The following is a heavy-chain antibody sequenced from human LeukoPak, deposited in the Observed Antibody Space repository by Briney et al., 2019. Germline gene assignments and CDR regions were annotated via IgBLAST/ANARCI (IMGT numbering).Heavy chain of an antibody. CDR1: GVTFSSYG. CDR3: AKDRGAEWELLRDYYYYGMDV. V-gene: IGHV3-30*18. CDR2: ISYDGSNK. J-gene: IGHJ6*02. D-gene: IGHD1-26*01. Sequence: PGGSLRLSCAASGVTFSSYGMHWVRQAPGKGLEWVAVISYDGSNKYYADSVKGRFTISRDNSKNTLYLQMNSLRAEDTAVYYCAKDRGAEWELLRDYYYYGMDVWGQGTTVTVSS.